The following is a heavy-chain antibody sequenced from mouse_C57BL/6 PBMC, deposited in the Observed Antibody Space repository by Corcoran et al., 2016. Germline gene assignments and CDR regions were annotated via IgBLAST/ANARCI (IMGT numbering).Heavy chain of an antibody. D-gene: IGHD1-1*01. CDR3: ARCRYGSHYYAMDY. J-gene: IGHJ4*01. Sequence: QIQLVQSGPELKNPGETVKISCKASGYTFTTYGMSWVKQAPGKGLKWMGWINTYSGVPTYADDFKGRFAFSLETSASPASLKINNLKNEDTATYCCARCRYGSHYYAMDYWGQGTSVTVSS. CDR1: GYTFTTYG. V-gene: IGHV9-3*01. CDR2: INTYSGVP.